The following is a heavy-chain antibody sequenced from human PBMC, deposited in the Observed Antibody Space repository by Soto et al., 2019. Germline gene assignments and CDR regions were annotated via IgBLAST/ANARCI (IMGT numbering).Heavy chain of an antibody. Sequence: SETLSLTCNVSGASISSGAYYWTWIRQRPGKGLEWIGFIYYSGTTYYNPSLKSRVTISGDTSKNQFSLKLTSVTAADTAVYYCARALRVATFSYWGQGALVTVSS. J-gene: IGHJ4*02. CDR2: IYYSGTT. CDR3: ARALRVATFSY. CDR1: GASISSGAYY. D-gene: IGHD5-12*01. V-gene: IGHV4-31*03.